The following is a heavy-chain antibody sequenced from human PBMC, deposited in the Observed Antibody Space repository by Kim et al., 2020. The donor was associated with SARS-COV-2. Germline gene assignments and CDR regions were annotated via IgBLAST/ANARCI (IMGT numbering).Heavy chain of an antibody. CDR1: GGSIGTYF. D-gene: IGHD3-16*01. Sequence: SETLSLTCTVSGGSIGTYFWGWVRQPPGKGLEWIGWISYTGATQYSPSLETRVTMSVDTSKNRLSLALTSVTAADTAIYYCARYNLGASFDYWGQGALVT. V-gene: IGHV4-59*03. CDR3: ARYNLGASFDY. CDR2: ISYTGAT. J-gene: IGHJ4*02.